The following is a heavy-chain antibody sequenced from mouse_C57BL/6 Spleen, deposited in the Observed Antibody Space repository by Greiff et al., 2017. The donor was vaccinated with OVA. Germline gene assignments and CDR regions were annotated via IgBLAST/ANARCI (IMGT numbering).Heavy chain of an antibody. J-gene: IGHJ4*01. V-gene: IGHV7-3*01. CDR2: IRNKANGYTT. Sequence: EVKLVESGGGLVQPGGSLSLSCAASGFTFTDYYMSWVRQPPGKALEWLGFIRNKANGYTTEYSASVKVRFTISRDNSQSILYLQMNALRAEDSATYYCARYIYYDYDYAMDYWGQGTSVTVSS. CDR1: GFTFTDYY. D-gene: IGHD2-4*01. CDR3: ARYIYYDYDYAMDY.